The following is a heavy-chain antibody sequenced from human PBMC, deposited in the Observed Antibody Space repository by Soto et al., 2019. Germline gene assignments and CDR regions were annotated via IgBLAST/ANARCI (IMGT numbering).Heavy chain of an antibody. V-gene: IGHV4-31*03. Sequence: PSETLSLTCTVSGGSISSGGYYWSWIRQHPGKGLEWIGYIYYSGSTYYNPSLKSRVTISVDTSKNQFSLKLSSVTAADTAVYYCARVGVVMITFGGVIPDAFDIWGQGTMVTV. D-gene: IGHD3-16*01. J-gene: IGHJ3*02. CDR1: GGSISSGGYY. CDR2: IYYSGST. CDR3: ARVGVVMITFGGVIPDAFDI.